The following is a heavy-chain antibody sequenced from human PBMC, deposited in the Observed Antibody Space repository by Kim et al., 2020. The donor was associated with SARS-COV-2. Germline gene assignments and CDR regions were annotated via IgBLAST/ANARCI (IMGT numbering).Heavy chain of an antibody. D-gene: IGHD3-10*01. CDR1: GYTFTSYG. CDR2: ISAYNGNT. Sequence: ASVKVSCKASGYTFTSYGISWVRQAPGQGLEWMGWISAYNGNTNYAQKLQGRVTMTTDTSTSTAYMELRSLRSDDTAVYYCARDLFFFPTAMVQGVIDYYYYGMDVWGQGTTVTVSS. CDR3: ARDLFFFPTAMVQGVIDYYYYGMDV. J-gene: IGHJ6*02. V-gene: IGHV1-18*01.